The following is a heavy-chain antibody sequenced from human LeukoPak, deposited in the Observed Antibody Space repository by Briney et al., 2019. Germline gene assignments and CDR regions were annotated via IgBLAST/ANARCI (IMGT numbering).Heavy chain of an antibody. Sequence: GASVKGSCKASGYTFTSYGISWVRQAPGQGLEWMGWINAYNGNTNSAQKLQGRVTMTTDTSTSTAYMELRSLRSDDTAVYYCARALLRRGVMIGNDYWGQGTLVTVSS. J-gene: IGHJ4*02. CDR1: GYTFTSYG. CDR2: INAYNGNT. V-gene: IGHV1-18*04. CDR3: ARALLRRGVMIGNDY. D-gene: IGHD3-10*01.